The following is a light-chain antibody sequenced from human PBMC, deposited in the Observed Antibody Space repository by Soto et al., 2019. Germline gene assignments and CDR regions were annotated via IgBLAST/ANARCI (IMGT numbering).Light chain of an antibody. CDR1: QSVSSN. CDR3: HQYNSWPRT. Sequence: EIVMTQSPVTLSVSPGERATLSCRASQSVSSNLAWYQQQPGQAPRLLIYDVSIRANVIPARFTGSGSETEFTLTISSLQSEDFAVYYCHQYNSWPRTFGQGTKLEIK. V-gene: IGKV3-15*01. J-gene: IGKJ2*01. CDR2: DVS.